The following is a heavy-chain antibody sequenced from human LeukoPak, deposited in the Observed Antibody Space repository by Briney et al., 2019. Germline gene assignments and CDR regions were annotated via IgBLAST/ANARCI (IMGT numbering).Heavy chain of an antibody. V-gene: IGHV3-9*03. Sequence: GGSLRLSCTVSGFIFEDYAMHWVRQVPGKGLEWVSSITSNSGYVAYADSVKGRFSISRDNAKNSLYLQMNSLRTEDMAVYYCVQDSCAISSSGSTFASWGQGTLVTVSS. J-gene: IGHJ4*02. D-gene: IGHD2-2*01. CDR2: ITSNSGYV. CDR3: VQDSCAISSSGSTFAS. CDR1: GFIFEDYA.